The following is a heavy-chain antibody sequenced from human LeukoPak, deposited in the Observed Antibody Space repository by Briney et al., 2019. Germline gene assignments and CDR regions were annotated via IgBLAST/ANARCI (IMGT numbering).Heavy chain of an antibody. J-gene: IGHJ5*02. D-gene: IGHD1-26*01. Sequence: ASVKVSCKASGYTFTGYYMHWVRQAPGQGLEWMGIINPSGGSTSYAQKFQGRVTMTRDTSTSTVYMELSSLRSEDTAVYYCAGGVAGIVGALDPWGQGTLVTVSS. CDR1: GYTFTGYY. CDR3: AGGVAGIVGALDP. CDR2: INPSGGST. V-gene: IGHV1-46*01.